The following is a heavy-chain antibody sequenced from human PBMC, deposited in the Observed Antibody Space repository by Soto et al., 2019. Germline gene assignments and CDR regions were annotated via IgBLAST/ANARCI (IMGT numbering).Heavy chain of an antibody. V-gene: IGHV3-30-3*01. D-gene: IGHD1-26*01. CDR1: GFTFSSYA. Sequence: QVQLVESGGGVVQPGRSLRLSCAASGFTFSSYAMHWVRQAPGKGLEWVAVISYDGSKKYYADTVKGRFTISRDNSKNTLYLQMNSLRAEDTAVNYCARTYSGSRMPFDYWGQGTLVTVSS. J-gene: IGHJ4*02. CDR2: ISYDGSKK. CDR3: ARTYSGSRMPFDY.